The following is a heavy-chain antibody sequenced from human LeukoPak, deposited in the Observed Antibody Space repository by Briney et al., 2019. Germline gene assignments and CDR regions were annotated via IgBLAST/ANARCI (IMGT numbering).Heavy chain of an antibody. Sequence: ASVKVSCKASGYTFTGYYMHWVRQAPGQGLERMGWINPNSGGTNYAQKFQGRVTMTRDTSISTAYMELSRLRSDDTAVYYCARVGYYDSSGYYFQHWGQGTLVTVSS. CDR3: ARVGYYDSSGYYFQH. V-gene: IGHV1-2*02. CDR2: INPNSGGT. D-gene: IGHD3-22*01. J-gene: IGHJ1*01. CDR1: GYTFTGYY.